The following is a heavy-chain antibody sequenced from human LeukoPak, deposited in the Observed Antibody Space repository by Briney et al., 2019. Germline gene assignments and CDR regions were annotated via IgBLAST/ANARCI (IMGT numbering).Heavy chain of an antibody. D-gene: IGHD4-11*01. J-gene: IGHJ5*02. CDR1: GYSFTSYW. CDR3: ARSNYLINWFDP. V-gene: IGHV5-51*01. CDR2: IYPGDSDT. Sequence: GESLKISCKGSGYSFTSYWIGWVRQIPGKGLEWMGIIYPGDSDTRYSPSFQGQVALSADKSISTAYLQWSSLKASDTAMYYCARSNYLINWFDPWGQGTLVTVSS.